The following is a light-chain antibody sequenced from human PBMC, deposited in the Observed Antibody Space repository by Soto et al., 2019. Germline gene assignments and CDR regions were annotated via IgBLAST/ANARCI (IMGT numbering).Light chain of an antibody. CDR2: GAS. Sequence: EIVLTQSQDTLSVSPGEGATLSCLASQSVSSYLAWYQQKPGQAPRLLIYGASTRATGIPARFSGSGSGTEFTLTISSLQSEDFAVYYCQQYNNWPRTFGQGTKVDIK. CDR3: QQYNNWPRT. V-gene: IGKV3-15*01. CDR1: QSVSSY. J-gene: IGKJ1*01.